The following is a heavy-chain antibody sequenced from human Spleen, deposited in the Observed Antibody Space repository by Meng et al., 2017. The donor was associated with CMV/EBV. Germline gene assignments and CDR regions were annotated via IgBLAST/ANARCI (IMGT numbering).Heavy chain of an antibody. J-gene: IGHJ4*02. Sequence: GESLKISWAASRFTFSSYAMHWVRQAPGKGLEWVSSISTTSDYIFYADSVKGRFTSSRDNANNSLYLQLDSLTAEDTAVYYCARERAKVVGATGGDYWGQGTLVTVSS. V-gene: IGHV3-21*01. CDR3: ARERAKVVGATGGDY. CDR2: ISTTSDYI. CDR1: RFTFSSYA. D-gene: IGHD1-26*01.